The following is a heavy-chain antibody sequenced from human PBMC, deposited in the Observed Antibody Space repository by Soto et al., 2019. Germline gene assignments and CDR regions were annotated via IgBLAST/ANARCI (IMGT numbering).Heavy chain of an antibody. D-gene: IGHD3-16*02. V-gene: IGHV4-59*01. J-gene: IGHJ4*02. CDR2: IYYSGST. Sequence: SETLSLTCTVSGGSISSYYWSWIRQPPGKGLEWIGYIYYSGSTNYNPSLKSRVTISVDTSKNQFSLKLSSVTAADTAVYYCARDSFISVFDYWGQGTLVTVSS. CDR3: ARDSFISVFDY. CDR1: GGSISSYY.